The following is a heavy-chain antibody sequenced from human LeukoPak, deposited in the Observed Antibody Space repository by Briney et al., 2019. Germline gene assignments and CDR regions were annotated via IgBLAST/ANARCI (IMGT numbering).Heavy chain of an antibody. J-gene: IGHJ4*02. D-gene: IGHD6-13*01. V-gene: IGHV1-18*01. Sequence: ASVKVSCKASGYTFTSYGIYWVRQAPGQGLEWMGWISAYNGNTNYAQKLQGTVTMTTDTSASTAYMELSSLRSEDTAVYYCALSSSWYGDWGQGTLVTVSS. CDR1: GYTFTSYG. CDR3: ALSSSWYGD. CDR2: ISAYNGNT.